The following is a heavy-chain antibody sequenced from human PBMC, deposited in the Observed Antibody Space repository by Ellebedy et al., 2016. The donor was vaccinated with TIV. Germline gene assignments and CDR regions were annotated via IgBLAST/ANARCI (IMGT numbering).Heavy chain of an antibody. D-gene: IGHD2-21*01. CDR1: GGTFSSYA. CDR2: IIPIFGTA. J-gene: IGHJ6*02. V-gene: IGHV1-69*06. Sequence: SVKVSCXASGGTFSSYAISWVRQAPGQGLEWMGGIIPIFGTANYAQKFQGRVTITADKSTSTAYMELSSLRSEDTAVYYCARDHLLNRGGDCYSCYYYGMDVWGQGTTVTVSS. CDR3: ARDHLLNRGGDCYSCYYYGMDV.